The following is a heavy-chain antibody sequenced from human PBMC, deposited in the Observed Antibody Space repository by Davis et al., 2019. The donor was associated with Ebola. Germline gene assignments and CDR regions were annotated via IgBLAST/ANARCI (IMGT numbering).Heavy chain of an antibody. Sequence: ESLKISFAASGFTFRRYWMSWVRQAPGKGLEWVANIKQDGSEKYYVDSVKGRFTISRDNAKNSLYLQMNSLRAEDTAVYYCAKGPMFPGIEAAPHYFDYWGQGTLVTVSS. CDR1: GFTFRRYW. J-gene: IGHJ4*02. CDR2: IKQDGSEK. CDR3: AKGPMFPGIEAAPHYFDY. D-gene: IGHD6-13*01. V-gene: IGHV3-7*03.